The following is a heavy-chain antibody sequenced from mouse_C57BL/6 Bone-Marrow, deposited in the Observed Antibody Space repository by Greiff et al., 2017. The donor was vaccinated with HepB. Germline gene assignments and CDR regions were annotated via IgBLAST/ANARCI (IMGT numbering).Heavy chain of an antibody. CDR3: TRATTVPFDWYFDV. Sequence: EVQVVESGEGLVKPGGSLKFSCAASGFTFSSYAMSWVRQTPEKRLEWVAYISRGGDYIYYADTVKGRFTISRDNARNTPYLQMSSLKSEDTARYYCTRATTVPFDWYFDVWGTGTTVTVSA. V-gene: IGHV5-9-1*02. CDR1: GFTFSSYA. CDR2: ISRGGDYI. D-gene: IGHD1-1*01. J-gene: IGHJ1*03.